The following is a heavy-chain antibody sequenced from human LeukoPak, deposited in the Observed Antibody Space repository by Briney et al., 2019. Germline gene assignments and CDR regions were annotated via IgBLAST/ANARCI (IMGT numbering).Heavy chain of an antibody. CDR1: GFTFSSYG. CDR3: ARDPRNVGLAP. CDR2: IWYDGSNK. V-gene: IGHV3-33*01. D-gene: IGHD2-15*01. J-gene: IGHJ5*02. Sequence: PGKSLRLSCAASGFTFSSYGMHWVRQAPGKGLEWVAVIWYDGSNKYYADSVEGRFTISRDNSKNTLYLQMNSLRAEDTAVYYCARDPRNVGLAPWGQGTLVTVSS.